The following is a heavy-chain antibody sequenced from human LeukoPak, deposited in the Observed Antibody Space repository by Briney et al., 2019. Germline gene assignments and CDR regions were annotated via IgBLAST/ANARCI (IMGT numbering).Heavy chain of an antibody. V-gene: IGHV2-70*11. CDR3: ARSRGSSSWYRIWYFDL. CDR1: GFSLSTSGMC. CDR2: IDWDDDK. J-gene: IGHJ2*01. D-gene: IGHD6-13*01. Sequence: SGPALMKPTQTLTLTCTFSGFSLSTSGMCVSWIRQPPGKALEWLARIDWDDDKYYSTSLKTRLTISKDTSKNQVVLTMTNMDPVDTATYYCARSRGSSSWYRIWYFDLWGRGTLVTVSS.